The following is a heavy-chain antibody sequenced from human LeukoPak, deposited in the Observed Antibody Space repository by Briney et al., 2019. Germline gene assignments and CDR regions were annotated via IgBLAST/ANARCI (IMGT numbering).Heavy chain of an antibody. D-gene: IGHD1-26*01. J-gene: IGHJ4*02. CDR1: GFTFSSYA. V-gene: IGHV3-23*01. CDR3: AKLYSGSFDY. Sequence: GRSLRLSCAASGFTFSSYAMSWVRQAPGKGLEWVSAISGSGGSTYYADSVKGRFTISRDIAKNSLYLQMNSLRAEDTAVYYCAKLYSGSFDYWGQGTLVTVSS. CDR2: ISGSGGST.